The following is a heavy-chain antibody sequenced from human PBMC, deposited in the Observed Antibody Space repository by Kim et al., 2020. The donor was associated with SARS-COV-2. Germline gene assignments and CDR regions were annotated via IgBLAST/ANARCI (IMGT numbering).Heavy chain of an antibody. CDR2: IKSEADGGT. CDR3: KPLVYNWGREGFDY. Sequence: GGPLRLSCVASGFNFRPAWMSWVRQAPVKGLEWVGRIKSEADGGTEYGAPVKGRFTISRDDSKSTLYLQMNNLKTEDTAVYYCKPLVYNWGREGFDYWGQGTLVTVSS. D-gene: IGHD1-20*01. CDR1: GFNFRPAW. V-gene: IGHV3-15*01. J-gene: IGHJ4*02.